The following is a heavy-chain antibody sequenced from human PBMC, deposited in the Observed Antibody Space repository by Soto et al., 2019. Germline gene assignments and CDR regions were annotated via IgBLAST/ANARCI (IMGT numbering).Heavy chain of an antibody. CDR1: GFTFSSYH. Sequence: GGSVKLSCAASGFTFSSYHMHWFSQAPGKGLEWVAVISYDGSNKYYTDSVKGRFTISRDSSKNKLNRQMNSLRAEDMAGYDCARDGGNYYDSSGYYLSIDYWGQGSLVTVSS. D-gene: IGHD3-22*01. J-gene: IGHJ4*02. V-gene: IGHV3-30-3*01. CDR3: ARDGGNYYDSSGYYLSIDY. CDR2: ISYDGSNK.